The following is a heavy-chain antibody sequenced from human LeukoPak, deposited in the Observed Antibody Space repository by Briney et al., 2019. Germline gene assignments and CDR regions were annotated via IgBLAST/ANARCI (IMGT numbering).Heavy chain of an antibody. V-gene: IGHV4-59*08. D-gene: IGHD5-12*01. J-gene: IGHJ4*02. CDR2: IYYSGST. CDR3: ARAPYSGYEGYYFDY. CDR1: GGSISSYY. Sequence: SETLSLTCTVSGGSISSYYWSWIRQPPGKGLEWVGYIYYSGSTYYNPSLKSRVTISVDTSKNQFSLKLSSVTAADTAVYYCARAPYSGYEGYYFDYWGQGTLVTVSS.